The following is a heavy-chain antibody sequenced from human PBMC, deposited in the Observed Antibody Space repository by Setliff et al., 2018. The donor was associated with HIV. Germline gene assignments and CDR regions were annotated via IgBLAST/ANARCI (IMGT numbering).Heavy chain of an antibody. J-gene: IGHJ4*02. V-gene: IGHV1-69*05. CDR2: IIPMFGTS. Sequence: SVKVSCKASGGTFSGYAISWVRQAPGQGLEWMGRIIPMFGTSNHAQKFQGRVALTRDTSISAAYMELSGLRSDDTAVYYCAKGQGPVDYWGQGTLVTVSS. CDR3: AKGQGPVDY. CDR1: GGTFSGYA.